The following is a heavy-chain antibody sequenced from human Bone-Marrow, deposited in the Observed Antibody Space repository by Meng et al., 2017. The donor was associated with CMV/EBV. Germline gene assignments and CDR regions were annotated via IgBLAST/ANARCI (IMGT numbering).Heavy chain of an antibody. D-gene: IGHD3-3*01. CDR3: ARSYDFWSGYYQINYYYGMDV. CDR2: INPSGGST. J-gene: IGHJ6*02. V-gene: IGHV1-46*01. Sequence: ASVKVSCKASGYTFTSYYMHWVRQAPGQGLEWMGIINPSGGSTSYAQKFQGRVTMTRDTSTSTVYMELSSLRSEDTAVYYCARSYDFWSGYYQINYYYGMDVWGQGTTVTVSS. CDR1: GYTFTSYY.